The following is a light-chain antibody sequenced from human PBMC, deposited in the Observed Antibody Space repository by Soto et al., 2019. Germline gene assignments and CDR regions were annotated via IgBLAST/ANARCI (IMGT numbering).Light chain of an antibody. V-gene: IGKV1-8*01. CDR1: QGISSY. CDR2: AAS. Sequence: AIRMTQSPSSFSASTGDRVTITCRASQGISSYLAWYQQKPGKAPKLLIYAASTLQSGVPSRFSGSGSGTDFTLTISCLQPEDFATYYCHQYYTYPYTFGQGTKLEIK. J-gene: IGKJ2*01. CDR3: HQYYTYPYT.